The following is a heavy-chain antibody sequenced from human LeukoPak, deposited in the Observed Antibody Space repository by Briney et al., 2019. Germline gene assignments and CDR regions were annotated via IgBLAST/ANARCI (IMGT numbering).Heavy chain of an antibody. Sequence: GGSLRLSCAASGFTFDDYAMHWVRQAPGKGLEWVSGISWNSGSIGYADSVKGRFTISRDNAKNSLYLQMNSLRAEGTALYYCAKQSQYQLPTNYYGMDVWGQGTTVTVSS. CDR1: GFTFDDYA. J-gene: IGHJ6*02. CDR3: AKQSQYQLPTNYYGMDV. V-gene: IGHV3-9*01. CDR2: ISWNSGSI. D-gene: IGHD2-2*01.